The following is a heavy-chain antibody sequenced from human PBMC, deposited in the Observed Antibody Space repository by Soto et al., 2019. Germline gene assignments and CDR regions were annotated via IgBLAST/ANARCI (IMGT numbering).Heavy chain of an antibody. CDR2: IIPILGIA. V-gene: IGHV1-69*08. J-gene: IGHJ5*02. Sequence: QVQLVQSGAEVKKPGSSVKVSCKASGGTFSSYTISWVRQAPGQGLEWMGRIIPILGIANYAQKFQGRVTITADKTTSTAYMELSSLRSEDTAVYYCARDLSGWFDPWGQGTLVTVAS. D-gene: IGHD3-16*02. CDR3: ARDLSGWFDP. CDR1: GGTFSSYT.